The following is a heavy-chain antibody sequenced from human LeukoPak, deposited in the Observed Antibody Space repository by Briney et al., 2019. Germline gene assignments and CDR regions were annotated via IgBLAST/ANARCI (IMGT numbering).Heavy chain of an antibody. CDR2: INPSGGST. J-gene: IGHJ4*02. D-gene: IGHD6-13*01. CDR1: GYTFTSYY. V-gene: IGHV1-46*01. Sequence: GASVKVSCKASGYTFTSYYMHWVRHAPGQGLEWMGIINPSGGSTSYTQKFQGRVTMTRDTSTSTVYMELSSLRSEDTAVYYCATEGSWYFDYWGQGTLVTVSS. CDR3: ATEGSWYFDY.